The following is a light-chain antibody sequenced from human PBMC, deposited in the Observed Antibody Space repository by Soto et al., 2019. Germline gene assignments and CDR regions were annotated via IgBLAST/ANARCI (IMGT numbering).Light chain of an antibody. J-gene: IGLJ1*01. Sequence: QSVLTQPASVSGSPGQSITISCTVGSYNFVSWYQQHPGKAPKVLIYEVSKRPSGVSDRFSGSKSGNTASLTISGLQAEDEADYYCCSDAGRSTYVFGTGTKVT. V-gene: IGLV2-23*02. CDR3: CSDAGRSTYV. CDR1: GSYNF. CDR2: EVS.